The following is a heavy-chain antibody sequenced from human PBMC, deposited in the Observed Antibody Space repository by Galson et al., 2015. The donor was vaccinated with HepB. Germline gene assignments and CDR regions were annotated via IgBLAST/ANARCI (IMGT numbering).Heavy chain of an antibody. CDR3: ARGEYGIDV. Sequence: SLRLSCAASGFTFSSYSMNWVRQAPGKGLEWVSYISGGISTIYYADSVKGRFTISRDNANNSLYLQMNSLRAEDTAVYYCARGEYGIDVWGQGTTVTVSS. CDR2: ISGGISTI. J-gene: IGHJ6*02. V-gene: IGHV3-48*01. CDR1: GFTFSSYS.